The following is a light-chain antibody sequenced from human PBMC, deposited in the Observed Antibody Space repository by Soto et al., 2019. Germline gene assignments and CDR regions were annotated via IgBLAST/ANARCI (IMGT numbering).Light chain of an antibody. CDR3: TVWDDSLRGRL. J-gene: IGLJ2*01. Sequence: QPVLTQPPSASGTPGQRVTIYSSETSSSIESNYVYWYQQLPGTAPRLLIYRNNQRPSGVPDRFSGSKSGTSASLAISALRSEDEADYYCTVWDDSLRGRLFGGGSKLTVL. CDR1: SSSIESNY. V-gene: IGLV1-47*01. CDR2: RNN.